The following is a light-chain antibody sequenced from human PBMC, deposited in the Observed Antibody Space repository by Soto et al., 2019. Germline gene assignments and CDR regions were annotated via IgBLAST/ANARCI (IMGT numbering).Light chain of an antibody. J-gene: IGKJ1*01. CDR2: GAS. CDR1: QSVTSN. CDR3: QQYNSWPWT. Sequence: EIVLTPSPATLSVSRGERATLSCRASQSVTSNLAWYQQKPGRAPRLLIYGASTRATGIPARFSGSGSGTEFTLTKSNLQSEDFALYDCQQYNSWPWTFGQGTKV. V-gene: IGKV3-15*01.